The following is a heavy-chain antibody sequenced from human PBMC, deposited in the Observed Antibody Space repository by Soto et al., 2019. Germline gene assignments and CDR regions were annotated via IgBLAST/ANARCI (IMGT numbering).Heavy chain of an antibody. CDR1: GGSISSGDYY. J-gene: IGHJ4*02. CDR3: AREARYYYDSSGTDYGFDY. CDR2: IYYSGST. V-gene: IGHV4-30-4*01. Sequence: PSETLSLTCTVSGGSISSGDYYWSWIRQPPGKCLEWIGYIYYSGSTYYNPSLKSRVTISVDTSKNQFSLKLSSVTAADTAVYYCAREARYYYDSSGTDYGFDYWGQGTLVTVYS. D-gene: IGHD3-22*01.